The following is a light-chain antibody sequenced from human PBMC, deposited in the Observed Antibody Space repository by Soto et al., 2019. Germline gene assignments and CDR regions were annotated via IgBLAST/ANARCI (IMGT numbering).Light chain of an antibody. CDR1: QSVKTF. J-gene: IGKJ5*01. CDR3: QQSSNWPPVN. CDR2: DAS. Sequence: EIVLTQSPATLSLSPVERSTLSCRSSQSVKTFLVWCQQRPGQAPRLLIHDASHRAAGIPARFSGSGSGTDSTLTISSLEPEDFAVYYCQQSSNWPPVNFGQGTRLEIK. V-gene: IGKV3-11*01.